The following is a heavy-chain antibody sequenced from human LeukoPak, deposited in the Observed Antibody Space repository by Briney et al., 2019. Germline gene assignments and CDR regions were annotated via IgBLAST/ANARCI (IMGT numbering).Heavy chain of an antibody. CDR2: IYYSGST. D-gene: IGHD3-3*01. J-gene: IGHJ5*02. Sequence: PSQTLSLTCTVSGGSISSGGYYWSWIRQHPGKGLEWIGNIYYSGSTYYNPSLRSRVTISVDTSKNQFSLKLSSVTAADTAVYYCAREAPTYYDFWSGHNWFDPWGQGTLVTVSS. CDR1: GGSISSGGYY. CDR3: AREAPTYYDFWSGHNWFDP. V-gene: IGHV4-31*03.